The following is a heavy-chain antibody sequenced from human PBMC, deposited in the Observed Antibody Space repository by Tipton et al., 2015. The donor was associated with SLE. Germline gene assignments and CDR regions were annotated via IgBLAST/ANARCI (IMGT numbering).Heavy chain of an antibody. V-gene: IGHV4-59*11. CDR3: ARDTRSSRYFQH. J-gene: IGHJ1*01. D-gene: IGHD6-6*01. Sequence: TLSLTCTVSGGSLSSHYWSWIRQPPGKGLEWIGYIYYSGSTNYNPSLKSRVTISVDTSKNQFSLNLSSVTAADTAVYYCARDTRSSRYFQHWGQGILVTVSS. CDR1: GGSLSSHY. CDR2: IYYSGST.